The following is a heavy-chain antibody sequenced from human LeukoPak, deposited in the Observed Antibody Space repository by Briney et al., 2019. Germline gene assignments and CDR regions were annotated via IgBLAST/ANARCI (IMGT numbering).Heavy chain of an antibody. V-gene: IGHV4-59*08. CDR2: IYYSGST. J-gene: IGHJ4*01. CDR3: ARGRLGRQHASFFDS. Sequence: SETLSLTCSVSDGFIGTYYWGWIRQPPGKRLEWIGYIYYSGSTTYNPSLKSRVTVSVDTSKNQFSLKLTSMTAADTAVYYCARGRLGRQHASFFDSWGHGTLVTVSS. D-gene: IGHD2-2*01. CDR1: DGFIGTYY.